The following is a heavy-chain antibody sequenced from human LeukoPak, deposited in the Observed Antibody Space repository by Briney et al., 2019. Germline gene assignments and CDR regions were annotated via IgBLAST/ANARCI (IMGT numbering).Heavy chain of an antibody. D-gene: IGHD3-10*01. CDR2: INPDTGST. V-gene: IGHV1-2*02. Sequence: GAAVTVSCKASGYTFPDHYIHGVRQAPGQGREWMGWINPDTGSTKYARRFQGSVTMTRDTSTTTVYMDGRSLRSAARAVYYCARGRGNDAFDIWGQGTMVTVSS. J-gene: IGHJ3*02. CDR3: ARGRGNDAFDI. CDR1: GYTFPDHY.